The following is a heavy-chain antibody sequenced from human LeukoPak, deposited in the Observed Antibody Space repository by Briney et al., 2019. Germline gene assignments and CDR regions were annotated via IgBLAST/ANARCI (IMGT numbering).Heavy chain of an antibody. CDR2: IIPIFGTA. CDR1: GGTFSSYA. Sequence: ASVKVSCKASGGTFSSYAISWVRQAPGQGLEWMGGIIPIFGTANYAQTFQGRVTITADKSTSTAYMELSSLRSEDTAVYYCATLTYDILTGYYKGYFDYWGQGTLVTVSS. V-gene: IGHV1-69*06. J-gene: IGHJ4*02. D-gene: IGHD3-9*01. CDR3: ATLTYDILTGYYKGYFDY.